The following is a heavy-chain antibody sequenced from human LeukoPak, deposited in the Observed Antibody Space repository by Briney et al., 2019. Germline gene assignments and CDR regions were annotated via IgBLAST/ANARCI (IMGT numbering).Heavy chain of an antibody. CDR3: ARGPSGYHNT. CDR2: INAGNGIT. D-gene: IGHD5-12*01. V-gene: IGHV1-3*03. Sequence: ASVKVSCKASGYTFTSYAIHWVRQAPGQRLEWMGWINAGNGITKYSQEFQGRVTITRDTSASTAYMELSSLRAEDTAVYYCARGPSGYHNTGGQGTLVTVSS. J-gene: IGHJ4*02. CDR1: GYTFTSYA.